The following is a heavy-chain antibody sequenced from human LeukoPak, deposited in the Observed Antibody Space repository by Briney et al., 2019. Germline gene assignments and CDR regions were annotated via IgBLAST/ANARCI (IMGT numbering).Heavy chain of an antibody. CDR3: ARGSSLGFDP. V-gene: IGHV3-13*04. J-gene: IGHJ5*02. CDR1: GFPFRSYD. Sequence: PGGSLRLSCAASGFPFRSYDFHWVRQVTGKGLEWVSGIGTAGDTYYPGSVKGRFTISRENAKNSLYLQMNSLRAADTAVYYCARGSSLGFDPWGQGTLVTVSS. CDR2: IGTAGDT.